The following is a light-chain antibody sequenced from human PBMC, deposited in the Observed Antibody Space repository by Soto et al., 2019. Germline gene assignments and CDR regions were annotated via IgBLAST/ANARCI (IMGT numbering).Light chain of an antibody. V-gene: IGKV3-20*01. Sequence: EVVMTQSPATLSVSPGERATLSCRASQSVSSSYLAWYQQKPGQAPRLLIYGASTRATGVPDRFSGSGSGTDFTLTISRLEPADFAVYYCQQYTDWPLTFGQGTKVEVK. CDR1: QSVSSSY. CDR2: GAS. CDR3: QQYTDWPLT. J-gene: IGKJ1*01.